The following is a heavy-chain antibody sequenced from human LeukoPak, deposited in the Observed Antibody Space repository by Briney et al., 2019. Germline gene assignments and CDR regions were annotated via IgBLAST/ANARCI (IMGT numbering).Heavy chain of an antibody. V-gene: IGHV3-21*01. Sequence: GGSLRPSCAASGFTFSSYSMNWVRQAPGKGLEWVSSISSSSSYIYYADSVKGRFTISRDNAKNSLYLQMSSLRVEDTAVYYCVREYSGYDFFDYWGQGSLVTVSS. J-gene: IGHJ4*02. CDR2: ISSSSSYI. D-gene: IGHD5-12*01. CDR3: VREYSGYDFFDY. CDR1: GFTFSSYS.